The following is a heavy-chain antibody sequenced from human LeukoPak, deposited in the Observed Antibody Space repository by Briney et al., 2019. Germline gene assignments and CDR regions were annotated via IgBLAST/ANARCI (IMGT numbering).Heavy chain of an antibody. V-gene: IGHV3-48*04. J-gene: IGHJ4*02. CDR1: GFTFSSYG. D-gene: IGHD1-26*01. CDR2: ISSSGSTI. CDR3: ARDSYSGSYDY. Sequence: GRSLRLSCAASGFTFSSYGMHWVRQAPGKGLEWVSYISSSGSTIYYADSVKGRFTISRDNAKNSLYLQMNSLRAEDTAVYYCARDSYSGSYDYWGQGTLVTVSS.